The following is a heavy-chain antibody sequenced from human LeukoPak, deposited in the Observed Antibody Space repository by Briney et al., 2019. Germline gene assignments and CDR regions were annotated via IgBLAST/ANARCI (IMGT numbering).Heavy chain of an antibody. J-gene: IGHJ4*02. CDR1: GFTFSDPF. V-gene: IGHV3-72*01. Sequence: GGSLRLSCVVSGFTFSDPFLGWGRQAPGKGLGWACRSRNKAKSYTTEYAASVKGRFTISRDDSKNSLYLQMNSLKTEDTAVYYCVRVGSVAGSDYLDYWGQGTLVTVSS. D-gene: IGHD6-19*01. CDR2: SRNKAKSYTT. CDR3: VRVGSVAGSDYLDY.